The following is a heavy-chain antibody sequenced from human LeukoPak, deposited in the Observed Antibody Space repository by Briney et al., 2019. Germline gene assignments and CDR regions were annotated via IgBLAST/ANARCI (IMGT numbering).Heavy chain of an antibody. V-gene: IGHV4-61*01. CDR1: GGSVSSGSYY. CDR3: ARATWERFGELSYFDN. D-gene: IGHD3-10*01. Sequence: SETLSLTCTVSGGSVSSGSYYWSWIRQPPGRGLEWIAYIHYSGSAAYNPSLKSRVTISLDTPKNQFSLKLTSVTAADTAVYYCARATWERFGELSYFDNWGQGTLVTVSS. J-gene: IGHJ4*02. CDR2: IHYSGSA.